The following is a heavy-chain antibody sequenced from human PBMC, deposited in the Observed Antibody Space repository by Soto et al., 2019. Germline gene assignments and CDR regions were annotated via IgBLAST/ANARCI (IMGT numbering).Heavy chain of an antibody. D-gene: IGHD2-15*01. CDR1: GFTFSSYA. J-gene: IGHJ4*02. V-gene: IGHV3-30-3*01. CDR3: ARGRGGYCSGGRCYSLDY. CDR2: ISYDGSNK. Sequence: QVQLVESGGGVVQPGRSLRLSCAASGFTFSSYAMHWVRQAPGKGLEWVAVISYDGSNKYYADSVKGRFTISRDNSKNTLYLQMNSLRAEDTAVYYCARGRGGYCSGGRCYSLDYWGPGTLVTVSS.